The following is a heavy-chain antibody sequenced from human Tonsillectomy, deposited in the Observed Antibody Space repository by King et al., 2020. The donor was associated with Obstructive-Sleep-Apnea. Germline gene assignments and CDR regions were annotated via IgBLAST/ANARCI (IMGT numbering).Heavy chain of an antibody. CDR2: IRYEGTTR. CDR1: GFILSNYG. CDR3: GKSVGDVYSSACPDN. J-gene: IGHJ4*02. D-gene: IGHD6-25*01. V-gene: IGHV3-30*02. Sequence: VQLVESGGGVVQPGGSLRLSCTASGFILSNYGIHRVRQAPGKGLEWVAFIRYEGTTRDYADSGKGRFTISRDNSKNTLYLQMSSLRAEDTAIYYCGKSVGDVYSSACPDNWGQGNLVSVSS.